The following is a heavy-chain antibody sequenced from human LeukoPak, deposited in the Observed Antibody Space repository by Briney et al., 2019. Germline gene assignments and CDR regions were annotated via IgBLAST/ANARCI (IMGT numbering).Heavy chain of an antibody. CDR2: TYYRSKWYN. J-gene: IGHJ4*02. D-gene: IGHD6-6*01. CDR3: ARDDLEYSSSMGI. CDR1: GDSVSTNSAG. V-gene: IGHV6-1*01. Sequence: SQTLSLTCAISGDSVSTNSAGWNWIRQSPSRGLEWLGRTYYRSKWYNDYAVSVKSRITINPDTSKNQFSLQLNSVTPEDTAVYYCARDDLEYSSSMGIWGQGTLVTVSS.